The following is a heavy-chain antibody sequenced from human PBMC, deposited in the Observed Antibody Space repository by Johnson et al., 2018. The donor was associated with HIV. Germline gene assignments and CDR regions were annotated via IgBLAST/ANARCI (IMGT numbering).Heavy chain of an antibody. J-gene: IGHJ3*02. CDR2: ISYAGSNK. CDR1: AFTFSSYA. Sequence: VQLVESGGGLVQPGGSLRLSCAASAFTFSSYAMHWVRQAPGKGLEWVAVISYAGSNKYYADSVKGRFTISRDNSKNTLYLQMNSLRAEDTAVYYCASLSSSLFGAFDIWGQGTMVTVSS. V-gene: IGHV3-30*14. D-gene: IGHD6-13*01. CDR3: ASLSSSLFGAFDI.